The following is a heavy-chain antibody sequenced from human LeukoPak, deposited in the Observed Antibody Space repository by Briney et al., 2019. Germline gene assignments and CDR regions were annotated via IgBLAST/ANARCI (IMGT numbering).Heavy chain of an antibody. D-gene: IGHD6-13*01. CDR1: GGSISSYY. CDR3: AGVGYSSSSPFDY. Sequence: SESLSLTCTVSGGSISSYYWSWIRQPPGKGLEWIGYIYYSGSTNYNPSLKSRVTISVDTSKNQFSLKLSSVTAADTAVYYCAGVGYSSSSPFDYWGQGTLVTVSS. CDR2: IYYSGST. J-gene: IGHJ4*02. V-gene: IGHV4-59*01.